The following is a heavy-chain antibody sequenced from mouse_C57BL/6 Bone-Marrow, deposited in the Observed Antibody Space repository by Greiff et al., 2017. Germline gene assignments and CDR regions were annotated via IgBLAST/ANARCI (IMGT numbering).Heavy chain of an antibody. V-gene: IGHV1-15*01. CDR3: TRLHYGNYVWFAY. CDR2: IDPETGGT. CDR1: GYTFTDYE. J-gene: IGHJ3*01. D-gene: IGHD2-1*01. Sequence: VQLQQSGAELVRPGASVTLSCKASGYTFTDYEMHWVKQTPVHGLEWIGAIDPETGGTAYNQKFKGKAILTADKSSSTAYMELRSLTSEDSAVYYCTRLHYGNYVWFAYWGQGTLVTVSA.